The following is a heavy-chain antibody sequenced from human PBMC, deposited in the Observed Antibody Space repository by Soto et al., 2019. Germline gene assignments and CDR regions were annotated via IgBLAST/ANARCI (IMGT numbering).Heavy chain of an antibody. Sequence: SETLSLTCTVSGDSMTRSVWWTWVRQPPGRGLEWIGEVFHTGNTNYNPSLKSRVTMSVDKSTNEFSLKVTSVTAADTAIYYCARKAWVRFDYWGQGALVTVSS. J-gene: IGHJ4*02. V-gene: IGHV4-4*02. D-gene: IGHD7-27*01. CDR3: ARKAWVRFDY. CDR2: VFHTGNT. CDR1: GDSMTRSVW.